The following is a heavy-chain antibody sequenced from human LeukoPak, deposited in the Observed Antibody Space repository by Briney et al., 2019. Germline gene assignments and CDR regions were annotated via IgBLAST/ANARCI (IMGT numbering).Heavy chain of an antibody. Sequence: GGSLRLSCAASGFTFSSYSMNWVRQAPGKGLEWVSSISSSSSYIYYADSVKGRYTISRDNAKNSLYLQMNSLRAEDTAVYYCATYSSGWSIDYWGQGTLVTVSS. CDR2: ISSSSSYI. J-gene: IGHJ4*02. CDR1: GFTFSSYS. D-gene: IGHD6-19*01. V-gene: IGHV3-21*01. CDR3: ATYSSGWSIDY.